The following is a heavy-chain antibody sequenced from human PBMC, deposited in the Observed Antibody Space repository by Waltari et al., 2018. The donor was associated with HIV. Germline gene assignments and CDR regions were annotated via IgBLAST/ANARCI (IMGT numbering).Heavy chain of an antibody. V-gene: IGHV3-7*04. CDR1: RFTFSTYW. CDR2: RKPDGGEK. CDR3: ARDYRRNSWFDP. Sequence: EVQLVESGGGLVQPGGSLRLSCTASRFTFSTYWMSWVRQAPGKGLEWVANRKPDGGEKYYVDSVKGRFTISRDNAKNSLYLQMNSLRAEDTAVYYCARDYRRNSWFDPWGQGTLVTVSS. J-gene: IGHJ5*02.